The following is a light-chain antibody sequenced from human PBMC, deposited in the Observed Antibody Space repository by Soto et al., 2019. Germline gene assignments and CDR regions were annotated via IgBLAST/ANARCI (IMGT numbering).Light chain of an antibody. V-gene: IGKV1-39*01. CDR1: QNIRKY. J-gene: IGKJ4*01. CDR2: DAS. CDR3: QQYNSYPRT. Sequence: RIHQSPSALSASILDICIISCQATQNIRKYLNWYQQKPGKAPKLLIYDASSLQRGVPSRFSGSGSGTDFTLTISSLQPEDFATYYCQQYNSYPRTFGGGTKVDIK.